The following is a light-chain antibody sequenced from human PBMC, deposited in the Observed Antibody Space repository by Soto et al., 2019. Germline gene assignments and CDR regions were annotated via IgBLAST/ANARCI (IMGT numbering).Light chain of an antibody. J-gene: IGLJ1*01. CDR3: QTSDSGLVGLI. Sequence: QSVLTQPPSVSAAPGQKVTVSCSGSRSNIGNNYVSWYQHLPGTAPKLLLYRSSHRPSGVPDRFSGSKSGTSASLAITGLQTDDEAAYFCQTSDSGLVGLIFGTGTKVTVL. CDR2: RSS. V-gene: IGLV1-40*01. CDR1: RSNIGNNY.